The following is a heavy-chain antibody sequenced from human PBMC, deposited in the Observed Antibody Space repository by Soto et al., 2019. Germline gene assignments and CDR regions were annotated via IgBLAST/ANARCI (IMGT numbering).Heavy chain of an antibody. CDR1: GYTFTSYY. V-gene: IGHV1-46*01. D-gene: IGHD3-22*01. J-gene: IGHJ4*02. CDR2: INPSGGST. Sequence: GASVKVSCKASGYTFTSYYMHWVRQAPGQGLEWMGIINPSGGSTSYAQKFQGRVTMTRDTSTSTVYMELSSLRSEDTAVYYCASVDYDTSGYYHYYFDYWGQGPLLTVSS. CDR3: ASVDYDTSGYYHYYFDY.